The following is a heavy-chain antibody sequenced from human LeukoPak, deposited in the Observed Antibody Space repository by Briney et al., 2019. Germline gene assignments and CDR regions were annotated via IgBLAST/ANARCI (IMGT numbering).Heavy chain of an antibody. V-gene: IGHV3-66*01. D-gene: IGHD2-15*01. J-gene: IGHJ4*02. CDR1: GFTVNNNY. Sequence: PGGSLRLSCVASGFTVNNNYMNWVRQGPGKGLEWVSVIYSGGSTYYADSVKVRFTISRDNSKNTLYLQMNSLRAEDTAVYYCARDWSNSGRYCSGGSCYPNDYWGQGTLVTVSS. CDR2: IYSGGST. CDR3: ARDWSNSGRYCSGGSCYPNDY.